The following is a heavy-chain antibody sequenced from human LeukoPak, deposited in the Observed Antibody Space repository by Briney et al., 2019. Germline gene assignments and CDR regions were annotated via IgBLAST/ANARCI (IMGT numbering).Heavy chain of an antibody. CDR3: ARSITMVRGCWGCWFDP. D-gene: IGHD3-10*01. V-gene: IGHV1-46*01. Sequence: VASVKVSCKASGYTFTSYYMHWVRQAPGQGLEWMGIINPSGGSTSYAQKFQGRVTMTRDTSTSTVYMELSSLRSEDTAVYYCARSITMVRGCWGCWFDPWGQGTLVTVSS. CDR1: GYTFTSYY. CDR2: INPSGGST. J-gene: IGHJ5*02.